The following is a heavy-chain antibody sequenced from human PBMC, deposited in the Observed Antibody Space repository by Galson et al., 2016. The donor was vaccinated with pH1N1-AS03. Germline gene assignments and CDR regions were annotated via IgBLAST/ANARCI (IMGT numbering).Heavy chain of an antibody. CDR3: ARDLEDGYRADLGY. J-gene: IGHJ4*02. CDR1: GFIFSNYW. Sequence: SLRLSCAASGFIFSNYWMTWVRQAPGKGLEWVANMIHDGSVNNYVESVKGRFTVSSDNAKSSLYLQMNSLRVEDTAVDYCARDLEDGYRADLGYWGQGTLVTVSS. D-gene: IGHD5-12*01. CDR2: MIHDGSVN. V-gene: IGHV3-7*03.